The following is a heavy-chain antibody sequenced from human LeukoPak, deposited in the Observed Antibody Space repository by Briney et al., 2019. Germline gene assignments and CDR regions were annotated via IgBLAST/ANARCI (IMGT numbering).Heavy chain of an antibody. CDR3: AKQLGYCSDGSCYFPY. D-gene: IGHD2-15*01. CDR2: ISNNGGYT. J-gene: IGHJ4*02. CDR1: GFTFNSSA. Sequence: GGSLRLSCAASGFTFNSSAMSWVRQAPGKGLEWVSAISNNGGYTYYADSVQGRFTISRDNSKSTLCLQMNSLRAEDTAVYYCAKQLGYCSDGSCYFPYWGQGTLATVSS. V-gene: IGHV3-23*01.